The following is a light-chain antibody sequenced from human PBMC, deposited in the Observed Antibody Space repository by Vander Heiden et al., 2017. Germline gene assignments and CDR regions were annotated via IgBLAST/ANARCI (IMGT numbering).Light chain of an antibody. CDR2: DAS. J-gene: IGKJ4*01. Sequence: EIVLTQSPATLSLSPGERAPLSCRASQSVSRDLVWYQQKPGQAPRLLIYDASNRAAGIPARFSGSGSGTDFTLTISSLEPEDFAVYYCQQRLNWPITFGGGTKVEIK. CDR1: QSVSRD. CDR3: QQRLNWPIT. V-gene: IGKV3-11*01.